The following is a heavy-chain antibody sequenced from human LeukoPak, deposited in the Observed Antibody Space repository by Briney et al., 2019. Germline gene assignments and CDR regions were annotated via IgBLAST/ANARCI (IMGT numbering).Heavy chain of an antibody. CDR3: ASPTVTTYLIDY. CDR1: GGSISSSSYN. J-gene: IGHJ4*02. V-gene: IGHV4-39*01. Sequence: SETLSLTCTVSGGSISSSSYNWGWIRQPPGKGLEWIGSIYYSGSTYYNPSLKSRVTISVDTSKNQFSLKLSSVTAADTAVYYCASPTVTTYLIDYWGQGTLVTVSS. D-gene: IGHD4-17*01. CDR2: IYYSGST.